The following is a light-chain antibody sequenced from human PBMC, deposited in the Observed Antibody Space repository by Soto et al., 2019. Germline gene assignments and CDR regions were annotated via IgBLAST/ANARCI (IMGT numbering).Light chain of an antibody. CDR1: SSDVGGYNY. CDR2: EVN. J-gene: IGLJ1*01. Sequence: QSVLTHPRSACWSPGHSVAISCTGTSSDVGGYNYVSWYQQHPGKAPKLMIYEVNKRPSGVPDRFSGSKSGNTASLTVSGLQAEDEADYYCSSYAGSTNVFGTGTKVTVL. V-gene: IGLV2-8*01. CDR3: SSYAGSTNV.